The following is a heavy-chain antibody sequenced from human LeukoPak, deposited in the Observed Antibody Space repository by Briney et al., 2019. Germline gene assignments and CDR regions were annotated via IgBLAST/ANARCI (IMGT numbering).Heavy chain of an antibody. CDR2: ISENGGDT. J-gene: IGHJ4*02. V-gene: IGHV3-64*01. CDR1: GFRFSSYS. Sequence: GGSLRLSCAASGFRFSSYSMHWVRQAPGRGLEYVSAISENGGDTYHANSVKGRFTISRDNSKNTLYLQMGSLRAEDTAVYYCARDPPEGIGVVIGYWGQGTLVTVSS. D-gene: IGHD3-3*01. CDR3: ARDPPEGIGVVIGY.